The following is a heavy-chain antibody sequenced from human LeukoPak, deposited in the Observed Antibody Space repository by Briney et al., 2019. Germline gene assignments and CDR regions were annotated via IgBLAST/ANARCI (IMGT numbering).Heavy chain of an antibody. D-gene: IGHD1-26*01. CDR3: AKGCSGINCLGYYYLDV. J-gene: IGHJ6*03. CDR1: GLTFNNHA. Sequence: GGSLRLSCAASGLTFNNHAMSWVRQSPGKGLEWVSVISGSGDSTHYAESVKGRFTISRDNSKNTVHLQMSSLRAEDTAVYSCAKGCSGINCLGYYYLDVWGKGTTVTVSS. V-gene: IGHV3-23*01. CDR2: ISGSGDST.